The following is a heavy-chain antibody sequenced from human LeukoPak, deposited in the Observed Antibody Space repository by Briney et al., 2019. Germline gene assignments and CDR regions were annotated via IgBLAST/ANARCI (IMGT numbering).Heavy chain of an antibody. CDR1: GFTFSSYA. CDR3: ARVTGPNWFDP. J-gene: IGHJ5*02. V-gene: IGHV3-23*01. CDR2: ISGTGGST. Sequence: GGSLRLSCAASGFTFSSYAMNWVRQAPGKGLEWVSGISGTGGSTYYADSVKGRFTISRDNSKNTLYLQMNSLRAEDTAVYYCARVTGPNWFDPWGQGTLVTVSS.